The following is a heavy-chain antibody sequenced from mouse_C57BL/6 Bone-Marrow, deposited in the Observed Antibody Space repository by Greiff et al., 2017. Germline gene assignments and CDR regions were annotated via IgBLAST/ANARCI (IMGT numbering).Heavy chain of an antibody. D-gene: IGHD1-1*01. CDR3: TRFSTVVATEYAMDD. J-gene: IGHJ4*01. V-gene: IGHV1-15*01. CDR2: IDPETGGT. Sequence: QVQLQQSGAELVRPGASVTLSCKASGYTFTDYEMHWVKQTPVHGLEWIGAIDPETGGTAYNQKFQGKAILTADKSSSTAYMELRSLTSEDSAVYYCTRFSTVVATEYAMDDWGQGTSVTVAS. CDR1: GYTFTDYE.